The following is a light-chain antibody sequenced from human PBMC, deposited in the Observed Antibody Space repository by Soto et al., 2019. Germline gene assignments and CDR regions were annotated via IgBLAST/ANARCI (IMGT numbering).Light chain of an antibody. Sequence: EIVLTQSPGTLSLYRGERATLSCRASQTVNSIYFAWYQRKPGQAPRLLIYGASNRATGIPDRFSGSGSGTEFTLTISRLEAEDFGVYYWQQYDTSPRTFGQGTKVEIK. V-gene: IGKV3-20*01. CDR3: QQYDTSPRT. CDR2: GAS. J-gene: IGKJ1*01. CDR1: QTVNSIY.